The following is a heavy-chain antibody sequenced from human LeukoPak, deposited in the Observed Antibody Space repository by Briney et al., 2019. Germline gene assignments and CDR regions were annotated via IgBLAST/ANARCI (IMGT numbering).Heavy chain of an antibody. D-gene: IGHD2-21*02. J-gene: IGHJ4*02. V-gene: IGHV3-23*01. CDR3: AKDHDNGDYYYYFDS. CDR1: GFSFDPYA. Sequence: GGSQRLSCVASGFSFDPYAMSWVRQPPGKGLEWVSGISDTGRKRHYTDSVKGRFTISRDNSKNTLHLQMNSLRAEDTALYFCAKDHDNGDYYYYFDSWGQGTLVTVSS. CDR2: ISDTGRKR.